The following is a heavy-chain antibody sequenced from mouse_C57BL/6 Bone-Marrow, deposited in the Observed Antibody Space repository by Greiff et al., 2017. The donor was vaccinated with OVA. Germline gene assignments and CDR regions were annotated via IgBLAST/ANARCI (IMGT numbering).Heavy chain of an antibody. CDR2: IYPGSGST. CDR3: TRWDTVSAMNY. J-gene: IGHJ4*01. D-gene: IGHD1-1*01. V-gene: IGHV1S22*01. CDR1: GYTFTSYW. Sequence: LQQPGSELVRPGASVKLSCKASGYTFTSYWMHWVKQRHGQGLEWIGNIYPGSGSTNYDEKFKSKGTLTADTSSSTAYMHLSSLTSEDSSVYYGTRWDTVSAMNYWGQGTSVTVSS.